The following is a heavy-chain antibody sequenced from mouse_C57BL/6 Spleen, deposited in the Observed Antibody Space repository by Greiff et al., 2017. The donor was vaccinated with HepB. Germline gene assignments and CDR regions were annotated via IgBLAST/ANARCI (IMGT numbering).Heavy chain of an antibody. CDR3: TRGYSYYFDY. J-gene: IGHJ2*01. V-gene: IGHV1-15*01. D-gene: IGHD2-3*01. CDR2: IDPETGGT. CDR1: GYTFTDYE. Sequence: QVQLQQSGAELVRPGASVTLSCKASGYTFTDYEMHWVKQTPVHGLEWIGAIDPETGGTAYNQKFKGKAILTADKSSSTASMELRSLTSEDSAVYYCTRGYSYYFDYWGQGTTLTVSS.